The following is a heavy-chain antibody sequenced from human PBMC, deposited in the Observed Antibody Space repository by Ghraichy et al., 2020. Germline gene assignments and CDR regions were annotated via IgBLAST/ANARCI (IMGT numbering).Heavy chain of an antibody. D-gene: IGHD3-10*01. CDR1: GGSISSYY. CDR3: ASRSRGFGELGN. CDR2: IYYSGST. Sequence: SETLSLTCTVSGGSISSYYWSWIRQPPGKGLEWIGYIYYSGSTNYNPSLKSRVTISVDTSKNQFSLKLSSVTAADTAVYYCASRSRGFGELGNWGQGTLVTVSS. J-gene: IGHJ4*02. V-gene: IGHV4-59*08.